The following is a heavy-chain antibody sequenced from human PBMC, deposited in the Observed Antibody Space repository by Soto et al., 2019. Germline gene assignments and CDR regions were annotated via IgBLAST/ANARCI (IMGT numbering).Heavy chain of an antibody. J-gene: IGHJ3*02. D-gene: IGHD6-19*01. Sequence: GGSLRLSCAASGFTFSSYWMSWVRQAPGKGLEWVANIKQDGSEKYYVDSVKGRFTISRDNAKNSLYLQMNSLRAEDTAVYYCARDFEVAVATNDAFDIWGQGTMVTVSS. CDR1: GFTFSSYW. CDR2: IKQDGSEK. V-gene: IGHV3-7*01. CDR3: ARDFEVAVATNDAFDI.